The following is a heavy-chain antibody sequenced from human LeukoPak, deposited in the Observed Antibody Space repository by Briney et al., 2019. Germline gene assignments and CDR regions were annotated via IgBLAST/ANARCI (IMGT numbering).Heavy chain of an antibody. D-gene: IGHD3-3*01. J-gene: IGHJ3*02. CDR3: ARVGRITIFGVVPGPGAFDI. CDR1: GGSFSNPNYY. V-gene: IGHV4-61*02. CDR2: IYTTGFT. Sequence: SETLSLTCTVSGGSFSNPNYYWSWIRQPAGKGLEWIGRIYTTGFTNYHPSLKSRVTVSIDTSKNQFYLKLTSVTAADTAVYYCARVGRITIFGVVPGPGAFDIWGQGTMVTVSS.